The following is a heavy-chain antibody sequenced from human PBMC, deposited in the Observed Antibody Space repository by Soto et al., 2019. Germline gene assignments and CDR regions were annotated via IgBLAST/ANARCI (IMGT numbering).Heavy chain of an antibody. CDR2: ISSSSSYI. V-gene: IGHV3-21*01. CDR3: VRGSPPWAALRSRGSCYSFDY. D-gene: IGHD2-15*01. J-gene: IGHJ4*02. CDR1: GFTFRTYS. Sequence: PGGSLRLSCAASGFTFRTYSMNWGRQAPGKGLEWVSSISSSSSYIYYADSVKGRFTISRDNAKNSLYLQMNSLRAEDTAVYYCVRGSPPWAALRSRGSCYSFDYRGPGTLVTVS.